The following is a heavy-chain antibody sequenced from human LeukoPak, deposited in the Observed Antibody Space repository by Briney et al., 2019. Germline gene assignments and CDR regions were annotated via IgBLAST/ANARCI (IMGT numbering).Heavy chain of an antibody. CDR2: IDHSGST. CDR3: ARVGGGAAAGVFDY. J-gene: IGHJ4*02. CDR1: GGSISSGGYS. V-gene: IGHV4-30-2*01. Sequence: SETLSLTCAVSGGSISSGGYSWSWIRQPPGKGLEWIGYIDHSGSTYYNPSLKSRVTISVDRSKNQFSLKLSSVTAADTAVYYCARVGGGAAAGVFDYWGQGTMVTVSS. D-gene: IGHD6-13*01.